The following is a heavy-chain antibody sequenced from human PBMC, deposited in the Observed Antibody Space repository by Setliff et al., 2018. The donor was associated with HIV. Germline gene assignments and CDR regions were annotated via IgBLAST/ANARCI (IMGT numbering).Heavy chain of an antibody. CDR2: ISSSGTYI. J-gene: IGHJ4*02. V-gene: IGHV3-21*01. D-gene: IGHD1-1*01. CDR1: GFNFNTYS. CDR3: VRDINWAFDY. Sequence: GGSLRLSCAASGFNFNTYSMSWVRQAPGKGLEWVSSISSSGTYIYYADSMKGRFTISRDKAGNSLYLQMSSLRAEDTAVYFCVRDINWAFDYWGQGILVTVSS.